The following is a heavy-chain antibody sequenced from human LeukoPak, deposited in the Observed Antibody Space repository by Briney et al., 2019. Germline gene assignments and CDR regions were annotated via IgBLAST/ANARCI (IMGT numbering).Heavy chain of an antibody. CDR2: ISSSGSTI. V-gene: IGHV3-48*03. CDR1: GFTFSSYE. Sequence: QTGGSLRLSCVASGFTFSSYEMNWVRQAPGKGLEWVSYISSSGSTIYYADSVKGRFTISRDNAKNSLYLQMNNLRAEDTAVYYCAELGITMIGGVWGKGTTVTISS. D-gene: IGHD3-10*02. CDR3: AELGITMIGGV. J-gene: IGHJ6*04.